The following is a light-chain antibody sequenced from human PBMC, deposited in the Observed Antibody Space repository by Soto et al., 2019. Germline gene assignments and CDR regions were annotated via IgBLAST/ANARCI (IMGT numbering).Light chain of an antibody. CDR3: QQYGSSLTWT. CDR2: GAS. Sequence: EIVLTQSPGTLSLSPGERATLSCRASQSVSSNYLAWYQQKPGQAPRLLIYGASSRATGIPDRFSGSGSGTDFTLTISRLEPEDLAVYYCQQYGSSLTWTFGQGTKVEIK. J-gene: IGKJ1*01. V-gene: IGKV3-20*01. CDR1: QSVSSNY.